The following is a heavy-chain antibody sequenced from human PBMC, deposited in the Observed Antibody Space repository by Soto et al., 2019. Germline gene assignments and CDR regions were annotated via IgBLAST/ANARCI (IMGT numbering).Heavy chain of an antibody. Sequence: GGSLRLSCAASGFTFSSYGMHWVRQAPGKGLEWVAVIWYDGSNKYYADSVKGRFTISRDNSKNTLYLQMNSLRAEDTAVYYCARDRSRYGMDVWGQGTTLTVSS. V-gene: IGHV3-33*01. J-gene: IGHJ6*02. D-gene: IGHD1-26*01. CDR1: GFTFSSYG. CDR3: ARDRSRYGMDV. CDR2: IWYDGSNK.